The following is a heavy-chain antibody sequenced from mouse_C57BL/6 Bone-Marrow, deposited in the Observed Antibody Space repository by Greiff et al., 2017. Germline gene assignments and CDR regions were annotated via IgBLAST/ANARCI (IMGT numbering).Heavy chain of an antibody. CDR3: ARITTVVAPYFDV. CDR1: GFNIKDDY. Sequence: EVQLQQSGAELVRPGASVKLSCTASGFNIKDDYMHWVKQRPEQGLEWIGWIDPENGDTEYASKFQGKATITVDTSSNTAYLQLSSLTSEDSAVYYCARITTVVAPYFDVWGTGTTVTVSS. CDR2: IDPENGDT. J-gene: IGHJ1*03. V-gene: IGHV14-4*01. D-gene: IGHD1-1*01.